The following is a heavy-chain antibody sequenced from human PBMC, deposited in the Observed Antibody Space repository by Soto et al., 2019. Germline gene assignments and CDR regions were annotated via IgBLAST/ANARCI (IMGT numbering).Heavy chain of an antibody. V-gene: IGHV3-33*01. Sequence: GGSLRLSCAASGFTFSSYGMHWVRQAPGKGLEWVAVIWYDGSNKYYADSVKGRFTISRDNSKNTLYLQMNSLRAEDTAVYYCARDTAMDDYYYYGMDVWGQGTTVTVSS. CDR1: GFTFSSYG. CDR3: ARDTAMDDYYYYGMDV. CDR2: IWYDGSNK. D-gene: IGHD5-18*01. J-gene: IGHJ6*02.